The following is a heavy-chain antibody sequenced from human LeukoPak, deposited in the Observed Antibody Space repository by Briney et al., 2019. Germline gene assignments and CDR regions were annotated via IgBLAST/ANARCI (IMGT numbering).Heavy chain of an antibody. V-gene: IGHV1-18*01. CDR1: GYTFTSYG. D-gene: IGHD2-2*01. J-gene: IGHJ5*02. CDR2: ISAYNGNT. CDR3: ARRYCSSTSCTNWFDP. Sequence: ASVKVSCKASGYTFTSYGISWVRQAPGQGLEWMGWISAYNGNTNYAQKLQGRVTMTTDTSTSTAYMELRSLRSDDTAVYYRARRYCSSTSCTNWFDPWGQGTLVTVSS.